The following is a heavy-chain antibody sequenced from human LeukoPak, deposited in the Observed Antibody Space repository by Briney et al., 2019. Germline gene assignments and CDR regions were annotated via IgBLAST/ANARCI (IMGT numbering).Heavy chain of an antibody. CDR2: INHSGST. CDR3: ARGRITIFGEFIDY. CDR1: GGSFSGYY. Sequence: PSETLSRTCAVYGGSFSGYYWSWIRQPPGKGLEWIGEINHSGSTNYNPSLKSRFTISVDTSKNQFSLKLSSVTAADTAVYYCARGRITIFGEFIDYWGQGTLVTVSS. J-gene: IGHJ4*02. D-gene: IGHD3-3*01. V-gene: IGHV4-34*01.